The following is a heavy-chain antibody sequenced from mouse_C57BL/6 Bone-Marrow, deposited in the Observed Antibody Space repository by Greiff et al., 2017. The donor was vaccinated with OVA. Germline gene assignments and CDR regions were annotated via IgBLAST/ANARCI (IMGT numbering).Heavy chain of an antibody. Sequence: QVQLQQPGAELVKPGASVKLSCKASGYTFTSYWMHWVKQRPGQGLEWIGMIDPNSGSTNYNEKLKSKATLTVDKSSSTAYMQLSSLTSEDSAVYYCASEPLRPLAYWGQGTLVTVSA. CDR3: ASEPLRPLAY. J-gene: IGHJ3*01. CDR1: GYTFTSYW. V-gene: IGHV1-64*01. D-gene: IGHD3-2*02. CDR2: IDPNSGST.